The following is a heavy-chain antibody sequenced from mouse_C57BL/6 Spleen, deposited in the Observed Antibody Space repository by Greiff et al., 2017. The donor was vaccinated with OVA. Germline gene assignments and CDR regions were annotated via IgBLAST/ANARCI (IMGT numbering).Heavy chain of an antibody. D-gene: IGHD1-1*01. Sequence: EVQVVESGGGLVKPGGSLKLSCAASGFTFSDYGMHWVRQAPEKGLEWVAYISSGSSTIYYADKVKGRFTISRDNAKNTLFLQMTSLRSEDTAMYYCARTDYYGSRYFDYWGQGTTLTVSS. J-gene: IGHJ2*01. CDR3: ARTDYYGSRYFDY. V-gene: IGHV5-17*01. CDR2: ISSGSSTI. CDR1: GFTFSDYG.